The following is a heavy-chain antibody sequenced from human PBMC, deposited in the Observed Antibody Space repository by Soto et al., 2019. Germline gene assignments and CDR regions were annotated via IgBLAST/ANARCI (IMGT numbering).Heavy chain of an antibody. V-gene: IGHV3-64*01. CDR1: GFTLSGYA. D-gene: IGHD6-6*01. CDR3: ARRARPDFYYLDV. J-gene: IGHJ6*03. Sequence: GGSLRLACAASGFTLSGYAMDWVRQAPGKGLEYVSGISSNGVGTYYANSVQGRFTISRDNSKNTVYLQMGSLRPEDMAVYYCARRARPDFYYLDVWAKGTSDTVS. CDR2: ISSNGVGT.